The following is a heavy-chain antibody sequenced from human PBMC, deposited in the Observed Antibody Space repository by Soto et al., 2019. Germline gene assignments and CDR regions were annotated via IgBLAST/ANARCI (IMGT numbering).Heavy chain of an antibody. Sequence: EVQLVESGGGLVQPGRSLRLSCAASGFTFDDYAMHWVRQAPGKGLEWVSGISWNSGSIGYADSVKGRFTISRDNAKNSLYLQMNSLRAEDTALYYCAKVVGSWTGFDYWGQGTLVTVSS. CDR2: ISWNSGSI. D-gene: IGHD6-13*01. V-gene: IGHV3-9*01. CDR3: AKVVGSWTGFDY. CDR1: GFTFDDYA. J-gene: IGHJ4*02.